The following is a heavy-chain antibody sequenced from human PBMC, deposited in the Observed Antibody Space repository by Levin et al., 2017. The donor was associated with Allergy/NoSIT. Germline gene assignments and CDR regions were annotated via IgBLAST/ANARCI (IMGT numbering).Heavy chain of an antibody. V-gene: IGHV3-48*01. CDR2: ISSSSSTI. J-gene: IGHJ6*02. D-gene: IGHD6-19*01. Sequence: PGGSLRLSCAASGFTFSSYSMNWVRQAPGKGLEWVSYISSSSSTIYYADSVKGRFTISRDNAKNSLYLQMNSLRAEDTAVYYCASQFSSGWSYYYYGMDVWGQGTTVTVSS. CDR3: ASQFSSGWSYYYYGMDV. CDR1: GFTFSSYS.